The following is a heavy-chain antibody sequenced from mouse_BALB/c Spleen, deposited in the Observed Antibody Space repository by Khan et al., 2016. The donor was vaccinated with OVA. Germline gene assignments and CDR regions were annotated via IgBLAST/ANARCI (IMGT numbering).Heavy chain of an antibody. CDR1: GYTFTSYD. CDR3: SREGLRGVGLDY. D-gene: IGHD2-4*01. J-gene: IGHJ4*01. Sequence: QVQLQQSGPELVKPGALVKISCKASGYTFTSYDINWVKQRPGQGLEWIGWIYPGDDSTNYNEKFKGKATLTADKSSNTAYMQLSSLTSENSAVYFWSREGLRGVGLDYWGQGTSVTVSS. V-gene: IGHV1S56*01. CDR2: IYPGDDST.